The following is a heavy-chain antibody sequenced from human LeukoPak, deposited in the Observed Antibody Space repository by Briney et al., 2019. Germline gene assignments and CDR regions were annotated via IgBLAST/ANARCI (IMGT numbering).Heavy chain of an antibody. CDR1: GGSISSSSYY. CDR2: IYYSGST. J-gene: IGHJ1*01. Sequence: SETLSLTCTVSGGSISSSSYYWGWIRQPPGKGLEWIGSIYYSGSTYYNPSLKSRVTISVDTSKNQFSLKLSSVTAADTAVYYCARTADVAGTPSVQHWGQGTLVTVSS. CDR3: ARTADVAGTPSVQH. V-gene: IGHV4-39*07. D-gene: IGHD6-19*01.